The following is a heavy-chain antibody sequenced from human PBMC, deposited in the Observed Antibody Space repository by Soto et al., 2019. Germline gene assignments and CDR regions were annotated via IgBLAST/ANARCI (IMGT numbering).Heavy chain of an antibody. CDR1: GGSISNHY. D-gene: IGHD7-27*01. CDR2: IYYNGNT. V-gene: IGHV4-59*11. J-gene: IGHJ4*02. CDR3: TRANWYSEY. Sequence: QVQLQESGPGLVKPSETLSLTCTVSGGSISNHYWSWIRQPPGKGLEWIGYIYYNGNTNYNPSLKSRVTVSVDTSKNQISLKLSPVTAADTAVYYFTRANWYSEYWGQGPLVTVSS.